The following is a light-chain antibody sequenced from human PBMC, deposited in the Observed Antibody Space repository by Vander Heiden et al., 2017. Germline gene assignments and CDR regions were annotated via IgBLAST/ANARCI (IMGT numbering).Light chain of an antibody. CDR2: DAS. CDR3: QQDNSYGT. J-gene: IGKJ1*01. V-gene: IGKV1-5*01. CDR1: QSISSW. Sequence: DIQMTQSPSTLSASVGDRATITCRASQSISSWLAWYQQKPGKAPKLLIYDASSLESGVPSRFSGSGSGTEFTLTISSLQPDDFATYYCQQDNSYGTFGQGTKVEIK.